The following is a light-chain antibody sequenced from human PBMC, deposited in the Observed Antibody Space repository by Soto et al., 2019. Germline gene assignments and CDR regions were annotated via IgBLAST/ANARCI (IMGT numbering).Light chain of an antibody. J-gene: IGLJ2*01. CDR3: SSFAGGGNPVL. Sequence: QSVLTQPPSASGSLGQSVTISCTGTSSDVGGYNYVSWHQQHPGKAPKLMIDEVTKRPSGVPDRFSGSKSGNTASLTVSGLQAEDEADYYCSSFAGGGNPVLFGGGTKLTVL. V-gene: IGLV2-8*01. CDR2: EVT. CDR1: SSDVGGYNY.